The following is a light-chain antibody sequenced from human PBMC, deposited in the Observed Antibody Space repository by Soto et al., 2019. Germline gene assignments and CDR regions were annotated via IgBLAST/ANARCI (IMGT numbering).Light chain of an antibody. CDR2: DVS. V-gene: IGLV2-11*01. CDR1: SSDVGGYNY. CDR3: CSYAGSYTFQVV. Sequence: QLVLTQPRSVSGSPGQSVTISCTGTSSDVGGYNYVSWYQQHPGKAPKLMIYDVSKRPSGVPDRFSGSKSGNTASLTISGLQAEDEADYYCCSYAGSYTFQVVFGGGTELTVL. J-gene: IGLJ2*01.